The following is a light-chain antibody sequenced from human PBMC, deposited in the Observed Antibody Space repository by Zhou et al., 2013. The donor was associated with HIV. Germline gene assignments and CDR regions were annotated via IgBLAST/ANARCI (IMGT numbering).Light chain of an antibody. J-gene: IGKJ1*01. CDR1: ESISTN. CDR3: QHYSNSLWT. V-gene: IGKV3D-15*01. CDR2: DAS. Sequence: EIMMTQSPATLSVSPGQRATLSCRASESISTNLAWYQHKPGQPPRLLIYDASIRATGIPDRFSGSGSGTDFTLTIDRLEPEDFAVYYCQHYSNSLWTFGQGTKV.